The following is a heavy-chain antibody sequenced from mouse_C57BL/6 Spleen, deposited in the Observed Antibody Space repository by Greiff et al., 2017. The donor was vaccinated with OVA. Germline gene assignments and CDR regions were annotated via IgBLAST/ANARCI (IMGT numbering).Heavy chain of an antibody. CDR3: AGYYGSDYYAMDY. J-gene: IGHJ4*01. Sequence: EVQLQQSGPELVKPGASVKISCKASGYTFTDYYMNWVKQSHGKSLEWIGDINPNNGGTSYNQKFKGKATLTVDKSSSTAYMELRSLTSEDSAVYYCAGYYGSDYYAMDYWGQGTSVTVSS. CDR2: INPNNGGT. CDR1: GYTFTDYY. V-gene: IGHV1-26*01. D-gene: IGHD1-1*01.